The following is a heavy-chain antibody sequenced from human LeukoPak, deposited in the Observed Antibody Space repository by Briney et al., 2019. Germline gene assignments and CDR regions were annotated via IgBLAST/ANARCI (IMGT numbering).Heavy chain of an antibody. D-gene: IGHD2-15*01. CDR3: AIAAYDAFDI. Sequence: GGSLRLSCAASGFTFSDYYMSWIRQAPGKGLEWVSYISSSGSTIYYADSVKGRFTISRDNSKNTLYLQMNSLRAEDTAVYYCAIAAYDAFDIWGQGTMVTVSS. V-gene: IGHV3-11*01. CDR1: GFTFSDYY. CDR2: ISSSGSTI. J-gene: IGHJ3*02.